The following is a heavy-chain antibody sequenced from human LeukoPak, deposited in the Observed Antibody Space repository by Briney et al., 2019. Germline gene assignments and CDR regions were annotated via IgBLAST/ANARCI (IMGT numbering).Heavy chain of an antibody. V-gene: IGHV3-21*01. CDR1: GFTFSSYS. Sequence: KTGGSLRLSSAASGFTFSSYSMNWVRQAPGKGLEWVSSISSSSSYIYYADSVKGRFTISRDNAKNSLYLQMNSLRAEDTAVYYCARVNGKAAAGTIYFDYWGQGTLVTVSS. D-gene: IGHD6-13*01. CDR2: ISSSSSYI. J-gene: IGHJ4*02. CDR3: ARVNGKAAAGTIYFDY.